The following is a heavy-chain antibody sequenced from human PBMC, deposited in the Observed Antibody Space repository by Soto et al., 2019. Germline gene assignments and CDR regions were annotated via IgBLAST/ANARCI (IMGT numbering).Heavy chain of an antibody. CDR2: ISYDGSNK. Sequence: PGGSLRLSCAASGFTFSSYAMHWVRQAPGKGLEWVAVISYDGSNKYYADSVKGRFTISRDNSKNTLYLQMNSLRAEDTAVYYCPRVKKAAGGAEYYFDYWGQGTLVTVSS. V-gene: IGHV3-30-3*01. J-gene: IGHJ4*02. CDR3: PRVKKAAGGAEYYFDY. CDR1: GFTFSSYA. D-gene: IGHD3-10*01.